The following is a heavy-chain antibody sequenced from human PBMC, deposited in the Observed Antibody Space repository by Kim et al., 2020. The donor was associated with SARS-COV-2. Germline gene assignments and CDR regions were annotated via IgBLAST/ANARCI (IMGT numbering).Heavy chain of an antibody. CDR1: GFTFSSYS. J-gene: IGHJ6*02. CDR2: ISSSSSTI. Sequence: GGSLRLSCAASGFTFSSYSVNWVRQAPGKGLEWVSYISSSSSTIYYADSVKGRFTISRDNAKNSLYLQMNSLRAEDTAVYYCARDSEITMVRGVSGYYYGMDVWGQGTTVTVSS. CDR3: ARDSEITMVRGVSGYYYGMDV. V-gene: IGHV3-48*04. D-gene: IGHD3-10*01.